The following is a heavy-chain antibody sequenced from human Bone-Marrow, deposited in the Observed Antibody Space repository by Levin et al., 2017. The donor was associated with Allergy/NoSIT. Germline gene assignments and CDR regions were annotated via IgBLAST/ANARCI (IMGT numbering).Heavy chain of an antibody. CDR3: ARSLRRENCDY. Sequence: SETLSLTCTVSGDSLSSYYWSWIRQPPGKRLEWIAYISYSGSTNYNPSLKSRVTLSVDPSKNHFSLNLTSVTAADTAVYYCARSLRRENCDYWGQGVLVTGSA. CDR1: GDSLSSYY. V-gene: IGHV4-59*01. J-gene: IGHJ4*02. D-gene: IGHD5-24*01. CDR2: ISYSGST.